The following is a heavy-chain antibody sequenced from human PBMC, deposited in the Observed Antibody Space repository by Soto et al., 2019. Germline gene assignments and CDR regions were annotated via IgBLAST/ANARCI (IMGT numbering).Heavy chain of an antibody. V-gene: IGHV4-31*03. CDR3: ARADDILTGYYPRNWFDP. Sequence: SETLSLTCTVSGGSISSGGYYWSWLRQHPGKGLEWIGYIYYSGSTYYNPSLKSRVTISVDTSKNQFSLKLSSVTAADTAVYYCARADDILTGYYPRNWFDPWGQGTLVTVSS. CDR2: IYYSGST. CDR1: GGSISSGGYY. J-gene: IGHJ5*02. D-gene: IGHD3-9*01.